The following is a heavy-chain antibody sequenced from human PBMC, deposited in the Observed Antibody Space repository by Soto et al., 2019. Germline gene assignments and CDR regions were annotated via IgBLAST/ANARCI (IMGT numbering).Heavy chain of an antibody. CDR1: EYSFTSYW. J-gene: IGHJ3*02. CDR3: ARPLDCSSTSCYSVDAFDI. V-gene: IGHV5-10-1*01. CDR2: IDPSDSYT. Sequence: PVESPKNSCKGSEYSFTSYWISWVRQMPGKGLEWMGRIDPSDSYTNYSPSFQGHVTISADKSISTAYLQWSSLKASDTAMYYGARPLDCSSTSCYSVDAFDIWGQGTMVTVSS. D-gene: IGHD2-2*02.